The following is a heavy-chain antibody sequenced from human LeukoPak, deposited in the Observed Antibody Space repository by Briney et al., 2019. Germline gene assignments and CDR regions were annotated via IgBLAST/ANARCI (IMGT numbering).Heavy chain of an antibody. CDR1: GFTFHIYA. V-gene: IGHV3-23*01. CDR2: ISGSGGST. J-gene: IGHJ6*03. D-gene: IGHD6-19*01. CDR3: AKGPGSGWYYYYYYMDV. Sequence: GGSLRLSCVASGFTFHIYAMNWVRQAPGKGLEWVSAISGSGGSTYYADSVKGRFTISRDNSKNTLYLQMNSLRAEDTAVYYCAKGPGSGWYYYYYYMDVWGKGTTVTVSS.